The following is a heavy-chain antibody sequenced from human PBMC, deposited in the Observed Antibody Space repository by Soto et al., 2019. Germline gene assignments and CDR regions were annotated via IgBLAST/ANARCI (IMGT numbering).Heavy chain of an antibody. V-gene: IGHV4-39*01. CDR3: ARYEPYSCSWFGYYYYGKDV. J-gene: IGHJ6*02. CDR2: IYYSGST. D-gene: IGHD6-13*01. CDR1: GGSISSSSYY. Sequence: SETLSLTCTVSGGSISSSSYYWGWIRQPPGKGLEWIGSIYYSGSTYYNPSLKSRGTISVDTSKNQFSLKLSSVTAADTAVYYCARYEPYSCSWFGYYYYGKDVRGQGSTVTVS.